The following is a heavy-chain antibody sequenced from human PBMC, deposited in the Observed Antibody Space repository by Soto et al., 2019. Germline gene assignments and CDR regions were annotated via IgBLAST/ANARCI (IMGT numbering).Heavy chain of an antibody. D-gene: IGHD2-8*01. V-gene: IGHV3-30*03. CDR2: MSNDGNNQ. J-gene: IGHJ4*02. Sequence: PGGSLRLSCAASRFDFTSYGMHWLRQAPGKGLEWVAVMSNDGNNQFYADSVRGRFIISRETSKNTLFLQMTSLRPEDTAVYHCARRFCANSVCYYFFDLWGQGALVTVSS. CDR3: ARRFCANSVCYYFFDL. CDR1: RFDFTSYG.